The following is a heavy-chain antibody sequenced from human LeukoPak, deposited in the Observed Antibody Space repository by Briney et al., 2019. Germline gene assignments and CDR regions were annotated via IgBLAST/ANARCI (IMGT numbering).Heavy chain of an antibody. V-gene: IGHV3-48*03. D-gene: IGHD5-18*01. Sequence: GGSLSLSCAASGFTFSSYEMNWVRQAPGKGLEWVSYISSCGSTIYYADSVKGRFTISRDNAKNSLYLQMNSLRAEDTAVYYCAADTWIQLWSGAFDIWGQGTMVTVSS. J-gene: IGHJ3*02. CDR3: AADTWIQLWSGAFDI. CDR2: ISSCGSTI. CDR1: GFTFSSYE.